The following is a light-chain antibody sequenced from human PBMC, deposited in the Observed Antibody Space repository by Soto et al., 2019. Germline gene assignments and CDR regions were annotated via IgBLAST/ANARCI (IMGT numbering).Light chain of an antibody. Sequence: QSVLTQPPSESGTPGQRVTISCSGRTSNIGSNAVYWYQQVPGTAPKLLIQSSSQRPSGVPDRFSGSKSGTSASLAISGLRAEDEADYDCAAWDDRMSGLYVFGTGTKLTV. CDR2: SSS. CDR3: AAWDDRMSGLYV. CDR1: TSNIGSNA. V-gene: IGLV1-47*02. J-gene: IGLJ1*01.